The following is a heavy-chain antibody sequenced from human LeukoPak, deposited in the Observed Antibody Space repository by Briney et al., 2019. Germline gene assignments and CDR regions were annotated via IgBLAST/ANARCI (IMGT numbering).Heavy chain of an antibody. V-gene: IGHV3-7*01. CDR3: ARSYYYDSSHTADY. CDR2: IKPDGSEK. CDR1: GFTFSSYW. J-gene: IGHJ4*02. D-gene: IGHD3-22*01. Sequence: GGSLRLSCAASGFTFSSYWMSWVRQAPGKGLEWVATIKPDGSEKYYVDYVRGRFTISRDNAKNSLYLQMNSLRAEDTAVYYCARSYYYDSSHTADYWGQGTLVTVSS.